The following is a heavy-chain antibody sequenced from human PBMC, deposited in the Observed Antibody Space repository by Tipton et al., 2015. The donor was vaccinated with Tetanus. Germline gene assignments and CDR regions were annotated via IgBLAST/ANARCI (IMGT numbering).Heavy chain of an antibody. CDR3: ASPGCYYDSITSSRCSDY. D-gene: IGHD3-22*01. J-gene: IGHJ4*02. CDR1: GGSVSSGSYY. Sequence: TLSLTCTVSGGSVSSGSYYWSWIRQPPGKGLEWIGYIYYSGSTYYNPSLKSRVTISVDTSKNQFSLKLSSVTAADTAVYYCASPGCYYDSITSSRCSDYWGQGTLVTVSS. CDR2: IYYSGST. V-gene: IGHV4-31*03.